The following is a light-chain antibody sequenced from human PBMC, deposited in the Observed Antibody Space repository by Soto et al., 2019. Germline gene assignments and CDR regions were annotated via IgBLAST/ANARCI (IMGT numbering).Light chain of an antibody. J-gene: IGLJ1*01. V-gene: IGLV2-14*03. Sequence: QSALTQPASVSGSPGQSITVSCTGTSSDVGGYNYVSWYQQHPGKAPRLMIYDVTKRPSGVSDRFSGSKSGNTASLTISGLQAEDEADYYCSSYRRGSTYVFGTGTKVTVL. CDR3: SSYRRGSTYV. CDR1: SSDVGGYNY. CDR2: DVT.